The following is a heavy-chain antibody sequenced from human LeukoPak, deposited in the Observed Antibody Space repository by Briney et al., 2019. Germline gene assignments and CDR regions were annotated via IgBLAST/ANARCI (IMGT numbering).Heavy chain of an antibody. J-gene: IGHJ4*02. V-gene: IGHV3-7*01. CDR2: IKEDGSEK. CDR1: XXXXXXXW. D-gene: IGHD3-10*01. Sequence: SXXXXXXXWXTWVRQAPGXGLXWGAHIKEDGSEKYYVDSVKCRFTISRDKXKNSLSLQLNSMSAEDTAVYYCXXXXXXXXXDYWGQXXXVTVSS. CDR3: XXXXXXXXXDY.